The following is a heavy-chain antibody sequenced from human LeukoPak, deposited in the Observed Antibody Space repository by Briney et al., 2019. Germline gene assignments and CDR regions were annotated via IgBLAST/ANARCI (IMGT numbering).Heavy chain of an antibody. Sequence: GGPLSLSCSVCGLTLSWYAMLCARDARGEAGEYVSGINDKGGRTNYGDSVQGRFSISRDDSKNTLHLQMRTPRAADTALYYCVKGVSGSHAFDYWGQGILVTVAS. CDR3: VKGVSGSHAFDY. D-gene: IGHD1-26*01. V-gene: IGHV3-64D*09. CDR1: GLTLSWYA. J-gene: IGHJ4*02. CDR2: INDKGGRT.